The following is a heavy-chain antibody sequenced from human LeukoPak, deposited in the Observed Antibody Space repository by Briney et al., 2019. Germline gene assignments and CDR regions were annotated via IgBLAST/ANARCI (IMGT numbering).Heavy chain of an antibody. CDR1: GYTFIDYY. V-gene: IGHV1-2*02. CDR2: VNPNSGNP. Sequence: GASVKVSCKASGYTFIDYYIHWVRQAPGQGLEWMGWVNPNSGNPKYAQTFQGRVTMTSDTSINTAYMELNRLRSDDTAVYYCARDWNYACPWGQGTLVTVSS. D-gene: IGHD1-7*01. J-gene: IGHJ5*02. CDR3: ARDWNYACP.